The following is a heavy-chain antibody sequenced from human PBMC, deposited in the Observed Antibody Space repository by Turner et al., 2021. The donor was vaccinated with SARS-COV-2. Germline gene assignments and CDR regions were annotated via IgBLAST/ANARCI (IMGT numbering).Heavy chain of an antibody. V-gene: IGHV4-39*01. CDR1: GGSISSSPYY. J-gene: IGHJ5*02. D-gene: IGHD3-10*01. Sequence: QLQLQESGPGLVKPSETLSLPCPFSGGSISSSPYYWGWIRQPPGKGLEWIGSIYYSGSTYYNPSLKSRVTISVDTSKNQFSLKLSSVTAADTAVYYCARRSEGYYGSGSHWFDPWGQGTLVTVSS. CDR3: ARRSEGYYGSGSHWFDP. CDR2: IYYSGST.